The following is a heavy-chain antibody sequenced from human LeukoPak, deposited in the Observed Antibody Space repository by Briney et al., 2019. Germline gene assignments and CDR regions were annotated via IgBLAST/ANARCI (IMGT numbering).Heavy chain of an antibody. CDR3: SRGRAYFD. CDR1: GGSFSGYY. V-gene: IGHV4-34*01. D-gene: IGHD3-9*01. J-gene: IGHJ4*02. Sequence: SETLSLTCAVYGGSFSGYYWSWIRQPPGKGLEWIGEINHSGSTNYNLSLKSRVTISQDTSKNQFSLRLSSVTAADTAVYYCSRGRAYFDWGQGTLVTVSS. CDR2: INHSGST.